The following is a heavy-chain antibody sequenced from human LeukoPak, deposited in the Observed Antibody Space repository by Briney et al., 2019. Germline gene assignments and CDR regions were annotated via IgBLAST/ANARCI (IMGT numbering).Heavy chain of an antibody. V-gene: IGHV3-33*01. CDR2: IWYDGSNK. CDR1: GFTFSSYG. CDR3: AREGGFGDYTPNYYGMDV. D-gene: IGHD4-17*01. J-gene: IGHJ6*02. Sequence: GRSLRLSCAASGFTFSSYGMHWVRQAPGKGLEWVAVIWYDGSNKYYADSVKGRFTISRDNSKNTLYLQMNSLRAEDTAVYYCAREGGFGDYTPNYYGMDVWGQGTTVTVSS.